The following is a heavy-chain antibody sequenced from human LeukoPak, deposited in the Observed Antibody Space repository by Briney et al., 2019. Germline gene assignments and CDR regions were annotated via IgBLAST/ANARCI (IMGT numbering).Heavy chain of an antibody. V-gene: IGHV4-34*01. J-gene: IGHJ4*02. CDR3: ARPAARGYYCGSGRLYYFDY. CDR1: GGSFSGYY. CDR2: SNHGGST. D-gene: IGHD3-10*01. Sequence: AETLSLTCAVNGGSFSGYYWSWIRQPPGKVLEWIGESNHGGSTNYNPSLKSRVTISVDTSKNQFSLKLSSVTAADTAVYYCARPAARGYYCGSGRLYYFDYWGQGTLVTVSS.